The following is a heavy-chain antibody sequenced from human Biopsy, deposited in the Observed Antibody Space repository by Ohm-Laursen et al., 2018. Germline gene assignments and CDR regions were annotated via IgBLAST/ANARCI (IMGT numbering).Heavy chain of an antibody. V-gene: IGHV4-31*03. CDR1: GVSINTGGYY. Sequence: PSETLSLTCTVSGVSINTGGYYWTWIRQHPGTGLEWIGHIHYSGNTLYSPSLKSRLTISVDTSRNQFSLKLTSVTAADTALYYCTRAGGGKIYGLWGQGTLVTVSS. D-gene: IGHD3-16*01. CDR3: TRAGGGKIYGL. J-gene: IGHJ4*02. CDR2: IHYSGNT.